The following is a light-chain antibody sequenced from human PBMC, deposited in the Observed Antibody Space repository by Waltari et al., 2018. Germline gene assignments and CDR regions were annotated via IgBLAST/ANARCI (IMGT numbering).Light chain of an antibody. Sequence: DIVMTQSPDFLAVSLGERATINCKSRQSVLYSSNNKNYLSWYQQKPGQPPKLLIYWASTRESGVPDRFSGSGSGTDFTLTISSLQAEDVAVYYCQQSYSIPLTFGGGTKVEIK. J-gene: IGKJ4*01. V-gene: IGKV4-1*01. CDR1: QSVLYSSNNKNY. CDR3: QQSYSIPLT. CDR2: WAS.